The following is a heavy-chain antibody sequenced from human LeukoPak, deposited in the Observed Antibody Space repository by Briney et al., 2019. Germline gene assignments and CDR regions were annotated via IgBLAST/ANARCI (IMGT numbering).Heavy chain of an antibody. Sequence: SETLSLTCTVSGGSISSSSYYWGWIRQPPGKGLEWIGSIYYSGSTYYNPSLKSRVTISVDTSKNQFSLKLSSVTAADTAVYYCARATLYGSGSPFDYWGQGSLVTVSS. CDR2: IYYSGST. V-gene: IGHV4-39*07. J-gene: IGHJ4*02. D-gene: IGHD3-10*01. CDR1: GGSISSSSYY. CDR3: ARATLYGSGSPFDY.